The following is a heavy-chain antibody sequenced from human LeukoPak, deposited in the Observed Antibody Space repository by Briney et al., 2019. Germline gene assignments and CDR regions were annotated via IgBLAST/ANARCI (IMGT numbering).Heavy chain of an antibody. V-gene: IGHV5-51*01. CDR2: IYPGDSGV. CDR3: ARLSRPHILDTNWFDS. Sequence: GESLKISCKGSGYSITNYWIGWVRQVPGKGLEWMGIIYPGDSGVRYSPSFQGQVIMSADKSISTAYLQWSALKASGTAMYYCARLSRPHILDTNWFDSWGQGSLVTIFS. J-gene: IGHJ5*01. D-gene: IGHD3-9*01. CDR1: GYSITNYW.